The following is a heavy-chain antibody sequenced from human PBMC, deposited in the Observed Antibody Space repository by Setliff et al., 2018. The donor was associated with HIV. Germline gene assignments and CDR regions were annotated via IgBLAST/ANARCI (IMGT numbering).Heavy chain of an antibody. V-gene: IGHV4-39*07. CDR3: ARIMATITCYDY. Sequence: SETLSLTCTVSGGSISNSSYYWGWIRQPPGKGLEWIGSIYYSGSTYYNPSLKSRVTISVDTSKNQFSLKLSSVTAADSAVYYCARIMATITCYDYWGQGTLVTVSS. D-gene: IGHD5-12*01. CDR2: IYYSGST. CDR1: GGSISNSSYY. J-gene: IGHJ4*02.